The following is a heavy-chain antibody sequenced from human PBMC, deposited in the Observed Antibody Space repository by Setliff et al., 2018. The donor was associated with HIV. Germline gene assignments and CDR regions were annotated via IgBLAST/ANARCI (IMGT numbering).Heavy chain of an antibody. CDR1: GGSIGTYY. Sequence: SATLSLTCTVSGGSIGTYYWNWIRLPAGKGLEWIGRIYASGTNYNPSLKSRVTMSLDTSKRQFSLKLTSGIAADTAVYYCAREGLWNCRGGTCNDGLDIWGQGTKVTVSS. CDR3: AREGLWNCRGGTCNDGLDI. D-gene: IGHD2-15*01. V-gene: IGHV4-4*07. J-gene: IGHJ3*02. CDR2: IYASGT.